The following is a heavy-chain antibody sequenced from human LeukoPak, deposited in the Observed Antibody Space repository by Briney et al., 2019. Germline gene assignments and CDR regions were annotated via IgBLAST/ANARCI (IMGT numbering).Heavy chain of an antibody. D-gene: IGHD3-10*01. J-gene: IGHJ4*02. CDR1: GFTFSSYA. Sequence: GGSLRLSCAASGFTFSSYAMTWVRQAPGKGLEWVSTISGRGGSTYYADSVKGRFIISRDNSKNTLFLQMKSLRAEDTAVYYCAKDLDYDGSGRPFDHWGQGTLVTVSS. CDR2: ISGRGGST. V-gene: IGHV3-23*01. CDR3: AKDLDYDGSGRPFDH.